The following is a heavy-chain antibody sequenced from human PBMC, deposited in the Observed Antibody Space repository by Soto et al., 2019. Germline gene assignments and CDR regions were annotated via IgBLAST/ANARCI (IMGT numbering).Heavy chain of an antibody. CDR3: ARGQGAAAGHSNFDY. V-gene: IGHV4-30-2*01. J-gene: IGHJ4*02. CDR1: GGSISGTPYS. CDR2: IYDSGNT. D-gene: IGHD6-13*01. Sequence: QLQLQESGSGLVKPSQTLSLTCAVSGGSISGTPYSWSWIRQPPGKGLEWIGYIYDSGNTYYKQSLKSHFSISVDRSKNQFSLKLSSVTAADTAVYSCARGQGAAAGHSNFDYWGQGALVTVSS.